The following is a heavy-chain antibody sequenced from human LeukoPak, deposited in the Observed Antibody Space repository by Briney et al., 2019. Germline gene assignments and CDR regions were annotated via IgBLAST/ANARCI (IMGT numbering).Heavy chain of an antibody. V-gene: IGHV4-61*02. CDR1: GSSISSGSYY. CDR3: ARGKLDAFDI. D-gene: IGHD6-6*01. J-gene: IGHJ3*02. Sequence: PSQTLSLTCTVSGSSISSGSYYWSWIRQPAGKGLEWIGRIYTSGSTNYNPSLKSRVTISVDTSKNQFSLKLSSVTAADTAVYYCARGKLDAFDIWGQGTMVTVSS. CDR2: IYTSGST.